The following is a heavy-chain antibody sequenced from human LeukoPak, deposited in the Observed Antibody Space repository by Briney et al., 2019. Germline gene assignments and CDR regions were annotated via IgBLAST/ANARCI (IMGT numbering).Heavy chain of an antibody. J-gene: IGHJ4*02. V-gene: IGHV3-23*01. CDR2: ISGSGGST. CDR1: GLTFSSYA. Sequence: GGSLRLSCAASGLTFSSYAMSWVRQAPGKGREWVSAISGSGGSTYYADSVKGRFTISRDNSKNTLYLQMNSLRAEDTAVYYCAKDRGNTAMGKRIPFDYWGQGTLVTVSP. CDR3: AKDRGNTAMGKRIPFDY. D-gene: IGHD5-18*01.